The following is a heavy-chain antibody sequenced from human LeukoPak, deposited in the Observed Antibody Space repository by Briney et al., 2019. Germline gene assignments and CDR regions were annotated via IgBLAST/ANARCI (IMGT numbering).Heavy chain of an antibody. CDR1: GFTFSSCW. CDR2: INSDGSGT. V-gene: IGHV3-74*01. J-gene: IGHJ3*02. D-gene: IGHD6-6*01. Sequence: GGSLRLSCAASGFTFSSCWTHWVRQAPGEGLVWVSRINSDGSGTTYADSVKGRFTISRDNAKNTLYLQMNSLRAEDTAVYYCASLFLCYGCSSSSDSFNMWGQGTMVTVSS. CDR3: ASLFLCYGCSSSSDSFNM.